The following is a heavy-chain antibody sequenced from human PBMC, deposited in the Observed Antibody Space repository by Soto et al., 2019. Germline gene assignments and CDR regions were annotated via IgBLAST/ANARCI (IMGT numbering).Heavy chain of an antibody. D-gene: IGHD6-19*01. CDR3: ARHVSQQWLAYFDY. V-gene: IGHV1-46*01. CDR1: GYTFTSYY. Sequence: ASVKVSCKASGYTFTSYYMHWVRQAPGQGLEWMGIINPSGGSTSYAQKFQGRVTISVDTSKNQFSLKLSSVTAADTAVYYCARHVSQQWLAYFDYWGQGTLVTVSS. CDR2: INPSGGST. J-gene: IGHJ4*02.